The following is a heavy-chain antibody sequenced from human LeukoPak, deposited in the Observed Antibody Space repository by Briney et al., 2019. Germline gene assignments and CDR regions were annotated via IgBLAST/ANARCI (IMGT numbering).Heavy chain of an antibody. CDR2: ISGSGGST. J-gene: IGHJ4*02. CDR3: AKEDNYGYFGY. V-gene: IGHV3-23*01. Sequence: GGSLRLSCAASGFTFSTYAMTWVRQAPGKGLEWVSIISGSGGSTYYADSVKGRFTISRDNSKNTLYLQMNSLGAEDTAVYYCAKEDNYGYFGYWGQGTLVTVSS. D-gene: IGHD5-18*01. CDR1: GFTFSTYA.